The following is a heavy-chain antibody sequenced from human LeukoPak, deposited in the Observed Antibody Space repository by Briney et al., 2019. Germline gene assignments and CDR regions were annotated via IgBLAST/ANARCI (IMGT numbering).Heavy chain of an antibody. CDR1: GGSISSHY. CDR3: ARDRYYYGSGRPPYYYGMDV. J-gene: IGHJ6*02. CDR2: IYYSGSA. D-gene: IGHD3-10*01. Sequence: SETLSLTCTVSGGSISSHYWSWIRQPPGKGMEWMGYIYYSGSANYNPSLKSRVTISVDTSKNQFSLKLSSVTAADTAVYYCARDRYYYGSGRPPYYYGMDVWGQGTTVTVSS. V-gene: IGHV4-59*11.